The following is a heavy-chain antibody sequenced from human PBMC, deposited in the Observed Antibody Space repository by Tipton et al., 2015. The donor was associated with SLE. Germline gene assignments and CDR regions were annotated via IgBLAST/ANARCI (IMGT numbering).Heavy chain of an antibody. Sequence: SLRLSCAASGFTFNTYTMYWVRQAPGMGLEYVSAINGAGSSTYYADSVKARFTISRDNSKNTLYLQMGSLRAEDMAIYYCARYSRPWAFDIWGQGTMVTVSS. D-gene: IGHD6-6*01. CDR3: ARYSRPWAFDI. CDR1: GFTFNTYT. J-gene: IGHJ3*02. V-gene: IGHV3-64*02. CDR2: INGAGSST.